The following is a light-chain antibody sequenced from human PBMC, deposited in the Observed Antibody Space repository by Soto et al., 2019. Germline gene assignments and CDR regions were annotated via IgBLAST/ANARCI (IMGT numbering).Light chain of an antibody. CDR1: NSDVGGYNF. V-gene: IGLV2-14*01. Sequence: QSALTQPASVSGSPGQSITISCTGTNSDVGGYNFVSWYQQHPGKAPKLMIYDVSNRPSGVSNRFSGSKSGNTAFLNISGLQAEDEADYYCSSYTSSSIPYVFGIGTKLTVL. CDR2: DVS. CDR3: SSYTSSSIPYV. J-gene: IGLJ1*01.